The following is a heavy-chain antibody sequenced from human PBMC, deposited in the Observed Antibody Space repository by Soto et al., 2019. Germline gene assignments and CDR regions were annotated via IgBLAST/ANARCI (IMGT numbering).Heavy chain of an antibody. D-gene: IGHD3-3*01. CDR3: AREREDYYDFWSGYSSRYYYYYGMDV. CDR2: INAGNGNT. V-gene: IGHV1-3*01. Sequence: AASVKVSCKASGYTFTSYAMHWVRQAPGQRLEWMGWINAGNGNTKYSQKFQGRVTITRDTSASTAYMELSSLRSEDTAVYYCAREREDYYDFWSGYSSRYYYYYGMDVWGQGTTVTVSS. CDR1: GYTFTSYA. J-gene: IGHJ6*02.